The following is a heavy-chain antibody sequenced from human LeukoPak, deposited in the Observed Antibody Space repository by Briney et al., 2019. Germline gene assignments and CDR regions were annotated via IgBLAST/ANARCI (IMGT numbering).Heavy chain of an antibody. CDR2: IYTSGST. V-gene: IGHV4-4*07. CDR1: GGSISSYY. CDR3: ARDRYFNLRYYYYYYMDV. J-gene: IGHJ6*03. D-gene: IGHD2/OR15-2a*01. Sequence: SETLSLTCTVSGGSISSYYWSWIRQPAGKVLEWIGRIYTSGSTNYNPSLKSRVTMSVDTSKNQFSLKLSSVTAADTAVYYCARDRYFNLRYYYYYYMDVWGKGTTVTVSS.